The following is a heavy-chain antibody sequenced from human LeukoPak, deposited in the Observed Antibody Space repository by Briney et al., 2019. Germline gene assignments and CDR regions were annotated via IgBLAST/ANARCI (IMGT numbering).Heavy chain of an antibody. CDR1: GFTFNTYP. V-gene: IGHV3-30*02. CDR3: ATQTITLVVVISPFDY. CDR2: IQDDGAKT. D-gene: IGHD3-22*01. J-gene: IGHJ4*02. Sequence: GGSLRLSCAASGFTFNTYPMHSVRQAPGKGLEWVALIQDDGAKTNYADSVRRRFTISRDNSRSTVYLQMNSLKPDDTAVYYCATQTITLVVVISPFDYWGQGALVTVSS.